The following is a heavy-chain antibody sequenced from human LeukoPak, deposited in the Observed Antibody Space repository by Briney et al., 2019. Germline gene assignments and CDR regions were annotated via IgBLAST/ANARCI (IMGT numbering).Heavy chain of an antibody. J-gene: IGHJ4*02. V-gene: IGHV1-69*13. CDR2: IIPIFTSP. CDR1: GGTFSNFG. D-gene: IGHD5-18*01. CDR3: ARGAVMVTLETHFDY. Sequence: ASVKVSCKASGGTFSNFGINWVRLAPGQGLEWMGGIIPIFTSPNYAQKFQGRVTITADESTSTAYMELSSLRSEDTAVYYCARGAVMVTLETHFDYWGQGTLVTVSS.